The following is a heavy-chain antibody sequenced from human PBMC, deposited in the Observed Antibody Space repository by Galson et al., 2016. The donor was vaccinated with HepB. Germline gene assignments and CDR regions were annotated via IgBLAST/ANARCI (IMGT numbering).Heavy chain of an antibody. J-gene: IGHJ4*02. CDR1: GYSFTSYW. Sequence: QSGAEVKKPGESLKISCKGSGYSFTSYWIGWVRQMPGKGLEWMGIIYPGDSDSRYSPSFQGQVTFSAVQSISTAFLQWSSLKASDTAMYYCARRMRYSSSAFDYWGQGTLVTVSS. V-gene: IGHV5-51*01. D-gene: IGHD6-6*01. CDR3: ARRMRYSSSAFDY. CDR2: IYPGDSDS.